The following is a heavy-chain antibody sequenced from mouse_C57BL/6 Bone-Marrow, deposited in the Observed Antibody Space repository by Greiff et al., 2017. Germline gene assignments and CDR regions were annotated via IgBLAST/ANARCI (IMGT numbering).Heavy chain of an antibody. Sequence: EVQLQQSGAELVRPGASVKLSCTASGFNIKDDYMHWVKQRPEQGLEWIGWIDPENGATEYASKFQGKATITADTSSNTAYLQLSRLTSEDTAVYYCTTIGDFYCLYYYAMDDGGQGTSVTVSS. CDR2: IDPENGAT. CDR3: TTIGDFYCLYYYAMDD. CDR1: GFNIKDDY. J-gene: IGHJ4*01. D-gene: IGHD1-1*01. V-gene: IGHV14-4*01.